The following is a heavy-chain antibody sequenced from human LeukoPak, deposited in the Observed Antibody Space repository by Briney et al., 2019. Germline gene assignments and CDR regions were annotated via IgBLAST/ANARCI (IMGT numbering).Heavy chain of an antibody. CDR1: GGSISSYY. CDR3: ARDTAMAPDYYFDY. CDR2: IYTSGST. D-gene: IGHD5-18*01. J-gene: IGHJ4*01. Sequence: PSETLSLTCTVSGGSISSYYWSWIRQPAGKGLEWIGRIYTSGSTNYNPSFKSRVTMSVDTSKNQFSLKLSSVTAADTAVYYCARDTAMAPDYYFDYWGHGTLVTVSS. V-gene: IGHV4-4*07.